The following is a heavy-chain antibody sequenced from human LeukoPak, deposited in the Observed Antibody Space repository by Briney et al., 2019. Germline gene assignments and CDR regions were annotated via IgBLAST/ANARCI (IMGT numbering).Heavy chain of an antibody. D-gene: IGHD3-10*01. CDR2: ISGRGDST. J-gene: IGHJ4*02. CDR1: RFTFSSYA. CDR3: ARVGSGSYYRTFDY. Sequence: GGSLRLSCAASRFTFSSYAMSWVRQAPGKGLEWVSTISGRGDSTYYADSVKGRFTISRDNSRNTLYLQMNTLRAEDTAVYYCARVGSGSYYRTFDYWGQGTLVTVSS. V-gene: IGHV3-23*01.